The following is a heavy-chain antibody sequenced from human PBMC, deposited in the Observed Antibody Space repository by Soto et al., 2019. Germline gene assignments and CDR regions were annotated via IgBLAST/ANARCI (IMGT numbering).Heavy chain of an antibody. CDR2: IRDDGSAT. CDR3: ATSTLTDSFDI. J-gene: IGHJ3*02. Sequence: QVQLVESGGGVVQPGGSRRLSCEASRFSFSDYGMHWVRQAPGKGLEWVALIRDDGSATYYSDSVKGRFAISRDNSKNTLYLQMNRLRAEDTVVYYCATSTLTDSFDIWGQGTMVSVSS. V-gene: IGHV3-30*02. D-gene: IGHD2-15*01. CDR1: RFSFSDYG.